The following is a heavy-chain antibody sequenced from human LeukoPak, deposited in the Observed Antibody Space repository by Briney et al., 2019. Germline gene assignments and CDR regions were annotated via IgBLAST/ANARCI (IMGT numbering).Heavy chain of an antibody. CDR3: ARETRTGYSSG. J-gene: IGHJ4*02. V-gene: IGHV1-69*13. D-gene: IGHD6-19*01. CDR1: GGTSSSYA. Sequence: GASVKVSCKASGGTSSSYAISWVRQAPGQGLEWMGGIIPIFGTANYAQKFQGRVTITADESTTTAYMELSSLRSEDTAVYYCARETRTGYSSGWGQGTLVTVSS. CDR2: IIPIFGTA.